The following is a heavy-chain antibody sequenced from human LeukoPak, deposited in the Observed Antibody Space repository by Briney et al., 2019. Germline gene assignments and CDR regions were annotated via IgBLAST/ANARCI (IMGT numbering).Heavy chain of an antibody. V-gene: IGHV4-39*01. J-gene: IGHJ4*02. CDR1: GGSISSSSYY. CDR2: IYYSGST. D-gene: IGHD2-15*01. Sequence: SETLSLTCTVSGGSISSSSYYWGWIRQPPGKGLEWIGSIYYSGSTYYNPSLKSRVTISVDTSKNQFSLKLSSVTAADTAVYYCASLTVVVVAATREERFDYGGQGTLVTVSS. CDR3: ASLTVVVVAATREERFDY.